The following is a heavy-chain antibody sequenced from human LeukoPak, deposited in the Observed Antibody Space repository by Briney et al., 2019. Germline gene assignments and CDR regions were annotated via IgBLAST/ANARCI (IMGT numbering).Heavy chain of an antibody. CDR3: AKALYYDFWSGYYRFFPFDY. V-gene: IGHV3-23*01. D-gene: IGHD3-3*01. Sequence: RPGGSLRLSCAASGFTFSSYAMSWVRQAPGKGLEWVSAISGSGGSTYYADSVKGRFTISRDNSKNTLYLQMNSLRAEDTAVYYCAKALYYDFWSGYYRFFPFDYWGQGTLVTVSS. CDR2: ISGSGGST. CDR1: GFTFSSYA. J-gene: IGHJ4*02.